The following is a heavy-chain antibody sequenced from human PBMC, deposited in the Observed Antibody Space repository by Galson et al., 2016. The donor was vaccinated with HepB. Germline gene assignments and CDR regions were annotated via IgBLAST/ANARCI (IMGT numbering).Heavy chain of an antibody. J-gene: IGHJ4*02. Sequence: QSGAEVKKPGDSLRVSCKSSGYGFAGYWIGWVRQMPGEGLEWMGIIYPNDSNTRYSPAFLGQVTFSVDKSISTAYLQWGSLTSSDSATYYCARLGDPNYNPQAPTFATHFFDYWGQGTLVTVSS. CDR2: IYPNDSNT. V-gene: IGHV5-51*03. CDR1: GYGFAGYW. D-gene: IGHD3-10*01. CDR3: ARLGDPNYNPQAPTFATHFFDY.